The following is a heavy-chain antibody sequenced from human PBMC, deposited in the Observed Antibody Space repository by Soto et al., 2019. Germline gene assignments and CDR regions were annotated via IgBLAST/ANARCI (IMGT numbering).Heavy chain of an antibody. CDR1: SFTFSNAW. CDR3: TTIGSSWGA. J-gene: IGHJ1*01. Sequence: EVQLVESGGGLVKPGGSLRLSCAASSFTFSNAWMNWVRQAPGKGMEWVGRIKSKTDGGTIDYAAPVKGRFTISRDDSKDTLFLQIHSLNTEDPAMDYCTTIGSSWGAWGQGTLVTVSS. CDR2: IKSKTDGGTI. V-gene: IGHV3-15*07. D-gene: IGHD6-13*01.